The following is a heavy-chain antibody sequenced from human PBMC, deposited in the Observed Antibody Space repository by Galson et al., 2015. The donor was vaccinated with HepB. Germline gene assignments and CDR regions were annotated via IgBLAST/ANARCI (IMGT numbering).Heavy chain of an antibody. CDR2: VNNDGSSR. J-gene: IGHJ4*02. D-gene: IGHD3/OR15-3a*01. Sequence: SLRLSCAASGFTFRDYWMHWVRQAPGKGLEWVSRVNNDGSSRTYADSVKGRFTISRDNAKNMLYLQMNSLRGDDTAVYYCTRVLDSEKTQHGYWGQGALVTVSS. CDR3: TRVLDSEKTQHGY. CDR1: GFTFRDYW. V-gene: IGHV3-74*01.